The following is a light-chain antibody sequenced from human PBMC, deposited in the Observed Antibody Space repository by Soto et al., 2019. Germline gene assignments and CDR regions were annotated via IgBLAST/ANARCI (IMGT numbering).Light chain of an antibody. CDR1: QTISKW. CDR2: DAS. Sequence: DIQMTQSPSTLSASVGDRVTITCRASQTISKWLVWYQQKPGKAPKVLIFDASILASGVPSRFSGSGYGTEFTLTISSLQPDDFATDYCQQYNGYSTWTFGQGTKVDIK. J-gene: IGKJ1*01. V-gene: IGKV1-5*01. CDR3: QQYNGYSTWT.